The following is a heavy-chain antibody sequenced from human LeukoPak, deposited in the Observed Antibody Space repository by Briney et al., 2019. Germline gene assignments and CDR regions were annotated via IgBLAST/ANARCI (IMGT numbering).Heavy chain of an antibody. J-gene: IGHJ4*02. CDR2: ISSSGSTI. V-gene: IGHV3-48*03. Sequence: PGGSLRLSCAASGFTFSSYEMNWVRQAPGKGLEWVSYISSSGSTIYYADSVKGRFTISRDNAKNSLYLQMNSLRAEDTAVYYCARSDPRITMIAGFDYWGQGTLVTVSS. CDR1: GFTFSSYE. CDR3: ARSDPRITMIAGFDY. D-gene: IGHD3-22*01.